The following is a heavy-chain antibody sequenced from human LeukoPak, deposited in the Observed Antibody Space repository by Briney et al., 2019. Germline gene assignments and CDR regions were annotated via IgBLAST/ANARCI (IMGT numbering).Heavy chain of an antibody. CDR1: GYTFTNYD. D-gene: IGHD7-27*01. CDR2: MSPNNGNT. J-gene: IGHJ4*02. V-gene: IGHV1-8*01. CDR3: ASNPPRTGDFNY. Sequence: ASVTVSFTTSGYTFTNYDINWVRQATGQGLEWMGWMSPNNGNTGYAQKFQGRVTMTRDTSINTAYKELSSLRSEDTAVYYCASNPPRTGDFNYWGQGALVTVSS.